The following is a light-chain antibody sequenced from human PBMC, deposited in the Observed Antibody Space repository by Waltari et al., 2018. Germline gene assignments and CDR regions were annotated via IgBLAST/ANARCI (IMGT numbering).Light chain of an antibody. CDR3: CSYVGAYSWV. V-gene: IGLV2-11*01. CDR1: GSDLGAYDY. CDR2: DVT. Sequence: QSALTQPLSVSGSPGQSVTISCTGTGSDLGAYDYVSWYQQHPDNAPNPIHSDVTAPPSGVPDRFSGSKSGNTASLTISGLQAEDEAHYYCCSYVGAYSWVFGGGTDLTVV. J-gene: IGLJ3*02.